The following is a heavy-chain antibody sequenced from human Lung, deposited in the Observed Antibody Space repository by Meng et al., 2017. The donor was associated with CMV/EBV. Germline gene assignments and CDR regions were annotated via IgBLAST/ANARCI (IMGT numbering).Heavy chain of an antibody. CDR3: ARAGAYHDFWTAKEGGYYYYGMDV. D-gene: IGHD3/OR15-3a*01. CDR1: GFSIRDYW. CDR2: INQDASER. J-gene: IGHJ6*02. V-gene: IGHV3-7*04. Sequence: ESXKISXAASGFSIRDYWMSWVRQAPGKGLEWVANINQDASERYYVDSVKGRFTISRDNAENSLYLQMSSLRVGDTAIYYCARAGAYHDFWTAKEGGYYYYGMDVWGQGTTVXVSS.